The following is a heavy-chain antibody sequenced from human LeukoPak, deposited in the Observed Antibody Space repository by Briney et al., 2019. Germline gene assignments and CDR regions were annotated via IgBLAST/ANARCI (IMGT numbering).Heavy chain of an antibody. D-gene: IGHD1-1*01. J-gene: IGHJ4*02. Sequence: GGSLRLSCAASGFTFSSYSMNWVRQAPGKGLEWVSSISSSSSYIYYADSVKGRFTISRDNAKNSLYLQMNSLRAEDTAVYYCARCAWKTRRTECFDYWGQGTLVTVSS. CDR3: ARCAWKTRRTECFDY. CDR2: ISSSSSYI. CDR1: GFTFSSYS. V-gene: IGHV3-21*01.